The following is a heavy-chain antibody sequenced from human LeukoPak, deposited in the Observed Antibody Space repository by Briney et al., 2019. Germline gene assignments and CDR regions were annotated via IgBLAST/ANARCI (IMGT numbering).Heavy chain of an antibody. J-gene: IGHJ3*01. CDR1: GGALCGHY. V-gene: IGHV4-59*11. CDR2: VSYTGRT. D-gene: IGHD3-22*01. Sequence: SETLSLTCTVSGGALCGHYWSWIPEPPGKRLEWIGYVSYTGRTKFNPSLQSRVTISIDTSKSQFSLKMTSVTSADTTVDSCARLLDNNISGDPDTFDVWGQGTTVIVSS. CDR3: ARLLDNNISGDPDTFDV.